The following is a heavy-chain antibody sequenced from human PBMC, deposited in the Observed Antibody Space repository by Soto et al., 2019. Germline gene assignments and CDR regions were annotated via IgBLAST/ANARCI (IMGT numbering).Heavy chain of an antibody. CDR3: ARDFKAPNDAWAFDS. CDR2: ASHSGNT. J-gene: IGHJ4*02. V-gene: IGHV4-4*02. CDR1: GDSISSSDW. Sequence: QVHLRESGPGLVKPSGTLSLTCSVSGDSISSSDWWNWVRQPPGKGLVWIGEASHSGNTIYNRSLKSRVLLSVDNSRNEFSVTLISVTAADTAVYYCARDFKAPNDAWAFDSWGQGSLVTVSS. D-gene: IGHD1-1*01.